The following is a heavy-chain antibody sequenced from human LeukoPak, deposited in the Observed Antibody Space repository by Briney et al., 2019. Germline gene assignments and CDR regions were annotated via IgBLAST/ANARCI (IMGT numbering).Heavy chain of an antibody. CDR3: AGGYCSSTSCYLYYYYYYMDV. V-gene: IGHV1-2*02. Sequence: ASVKVSCKASGYTFTGYYMHWVRQAPGQGLEWMGWINPNSGGTNYAQKFQGRVTMTRDTSISTAYMELSRLRSDDTAVYYCAGGYCSSTSCYLYYYYYYMDVWGKGTTVTISS. CDR1: GYTFTGYY. J-gene: IGHJ6*03. D-gene: IGHD2-2*01. CDR2: INPNSGGT.